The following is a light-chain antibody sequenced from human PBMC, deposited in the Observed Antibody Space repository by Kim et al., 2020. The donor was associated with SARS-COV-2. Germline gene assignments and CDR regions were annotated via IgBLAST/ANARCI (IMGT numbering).Light chain of an antibody. V-gene: IGLV2-14*03. CDR3: SSYTSSSTV. CDR2: DDS. CDR1: SNAVGCYKY. J-gene: IGLJ2*01. Sequence: PGQSITLSCPGTSNAVGCYKYGSWYQPHPGNAPNLMIYDDSNRPSGVCYPFSGSKSANTASLTISGLQAEDEADYYCSSYTSSSTVFGGGTQLTVL.